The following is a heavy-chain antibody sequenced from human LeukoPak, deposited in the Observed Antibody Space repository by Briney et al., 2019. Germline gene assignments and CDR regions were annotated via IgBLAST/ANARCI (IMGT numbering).Heavy chain of an antibody. D-gene: IGHD2-21*01. CDR3: ARDIVVVIAKGYDMDV. CDR1: GYTFISYG. CDR2: ISAYNGNT. V-gene: IGHV1-18*01. Sequence: GASVKVSCKASGYTFISYGISWVRQAPGQGLEWMGWISAYNGNTNYAQKLQGRVTMTTDTSTSTAYMELRSLRSDDTAVYYCARDIVVVIAKGYDMDVWGKGTTVTVSS. J-gene: IGHJ6*03.